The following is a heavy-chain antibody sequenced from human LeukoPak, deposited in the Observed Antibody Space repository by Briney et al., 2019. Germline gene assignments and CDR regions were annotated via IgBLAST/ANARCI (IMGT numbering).Heavy chain of an antibody. CDR1: GFTFSSYG. CDR3: ARDSLSSGYYWDAFDI. Sequence: GGSLRLSCAASGFTFSSYGMHWVRQAPGKGLEWVAVIWYDGSNKYYADSVKGRFTISRDNSKNTLYLQMNSLRAEDTAVYYCARDSLSSGYYWDAFDIWGQGTMVTVSP. D-gene: IGHD3-22*01. V-gene: IGHV3-33*01. CDR2: IWYDGSNK. J-gene: IGHJ3*02.